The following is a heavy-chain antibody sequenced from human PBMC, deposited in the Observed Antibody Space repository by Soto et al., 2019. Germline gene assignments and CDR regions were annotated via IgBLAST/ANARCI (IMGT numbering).Heavy chain of an antibody. Sequence: ASVKVSCKASGYTFTSYGISWLRQAPGQGLEWMGWISAYNGNTNYAQKLQGRVTMTTDTSTSTAYMELRSLRSDDTAVYYCARSRGYCSGGSCYVAVNYYGMDVWGQGTTVTVSS. CDR1: GYTFTSYG. J-gene: IGHJ6*02. CDR2: ISAYNGNT. CDR3: ARSRGYCSGGSCYVAVNYYGMDV. D-gene: IGHD2-15*01. V-gene: IGHV1-18*04.